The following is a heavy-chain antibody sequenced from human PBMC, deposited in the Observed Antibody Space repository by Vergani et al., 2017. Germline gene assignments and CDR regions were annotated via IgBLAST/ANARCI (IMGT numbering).Heavy chain of an antibody. D-gene: IGHD3/OR15-3a*01. J-gene: IGHJ4*02. CDR3: ARPGLWGERLGY. CDR1: GGTFSSYA. Sequence: VSCKASGGTFSSYAISWVRQAPGQGLEWMGGIIPIFGTANYAQKFQGRVTITADESTSTAYMELSSLRSEDTAVYYCARPGLWGERLGYWGQGTLVTVSS. CDR2: IIPIFGTA. V-gene: IGHV1-69*01.